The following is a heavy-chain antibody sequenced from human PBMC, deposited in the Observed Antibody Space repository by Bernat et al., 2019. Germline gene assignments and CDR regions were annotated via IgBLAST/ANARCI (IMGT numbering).Heavy chain of an antibody. CDR2: VYYSGST. CDR3: ASGPTTSWYHY. D-gene: IGHD6-13*01. J-gene: IGHJ4*02. V-gene: IGHV4-59*01. CDR1: GDSISSYY. Sequence: QVQLQESGPGLVKPSETLSLTCSVSGDSISSYYWTWIRQPPGKGLEWIGYVYYSGSTNYNPSLKSRVTISVDTSKSQISLKLNSVTAADTVVYFCASGPTTSWYHYWGQGTLVTVSS.